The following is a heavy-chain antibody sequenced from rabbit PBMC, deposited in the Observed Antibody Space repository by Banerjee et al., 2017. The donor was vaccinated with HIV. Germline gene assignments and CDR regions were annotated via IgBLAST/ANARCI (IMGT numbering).Heavy chain of an antibody. Sequence: QSLEESGGDLVKPGASLTLTCKASGFSFSSGYDMCWVRQAPGKGLEWIACIYAGSSGTTYYASWANGRFTISKTSSTTVTLQMTSLTAADTATYFCARDYSGYSVFQLWGPGTLVTVS. V-gene: IGHV1S40*01. CDR1: GFSFSSGYD. CDR2: IYAGSSGTT. J-gene: IGHJ4*01. CDR3: ARDYSGYSVFQL. D-gene: IGHD7-1*01.